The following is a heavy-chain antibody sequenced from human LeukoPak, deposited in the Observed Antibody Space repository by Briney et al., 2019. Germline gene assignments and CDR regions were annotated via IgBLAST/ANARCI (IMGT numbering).Heavy chain of an antibody. Sequence: GGSLRLSCAASGFTFRNYGMHWVRQAPGKGLEWVAVIWYDGSKKYYADSVKGRFTISRDNSKNTLYLQMDSLRAEDTAVYYCANYNGLGPRGYFDYWGQGTLVTVSS. D-gene: IGHD3-10*01. CDR2: IWYDGSKK. CDR3: ANYNGLGPRGYFDY. J-gene: IGHJ4*02. CDR1: GFTFRNYG. V-gene: IGHV3-30*02.